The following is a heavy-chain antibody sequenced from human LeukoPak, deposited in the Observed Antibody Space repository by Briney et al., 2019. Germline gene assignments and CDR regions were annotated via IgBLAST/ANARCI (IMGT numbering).Heavy chain of an antibody. Sequence: SETLSLTCTVSGGSISSGKYYWGWIRQPPGKGLEWIGSIYYSGSTYYNPSLKSRVTISVDTSKNQFSLKLSSVTAADTAVYYCAERTRDYTGAYFDYWGQGTLVTVSS. J-gene: IGHJ4*02. V-gene: IGHV4-39*07. CDR3: AERTRDYTGAYFDY. D-gene: IGHD3-3*01. CDR2: IYYSGST. CDR1: GGSISSGKYY.